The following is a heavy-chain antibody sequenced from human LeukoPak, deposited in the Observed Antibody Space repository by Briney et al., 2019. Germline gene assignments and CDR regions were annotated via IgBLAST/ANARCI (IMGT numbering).Heavy chain of an antibody. J-gene: IGHJ4*02. V-gene: IGHV1-2*02. CDR2: INPNSGGT. CDR1: GYTLTGYY. CDR3: ARGLDSGYDCGFDY. D-gene: IGHD5-12*01. Sequence: ASVKVSCKASGYTLTGYYMHWVRQAPGQGLEWMGWINPNSGGTNYAQKFQGRVTMTRDTSISTAYMELSRLRSDDTAVYYCARGLDSGYDCGFDYWGQGTLVTVSS.